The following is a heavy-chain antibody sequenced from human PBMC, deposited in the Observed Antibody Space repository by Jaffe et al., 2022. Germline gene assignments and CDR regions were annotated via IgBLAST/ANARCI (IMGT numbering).Heavy chain of an antibody. V-gene: IGHV3-7*01. J-gene: IGHJ4*02. D-gene: IGHD6-25*01. Sequence: EVQLVESGGGLVQPGGSLRLSCAASGFTFSSYWMSWVRQAPGKGLEWVANIKQDGSEKYYVDSVKGRFTISRDNAKNSLYLQMNSLRAEDTAVYYCARDFPIALLYSSGYSDFDYWGQGTLVTVSS. CDR3: ARDFPIALLYSSGYSDFDY. CDR2: IKQDGSEK. CDR1: GFTFSSYW.